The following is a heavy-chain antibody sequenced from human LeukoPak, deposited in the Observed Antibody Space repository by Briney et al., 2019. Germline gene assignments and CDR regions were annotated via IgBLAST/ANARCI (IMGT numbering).Heavy chain of an antibody. V-gene: IGHV4-39*01. CDR2: IYYSVGT. CDR3: ARLLFRMNRFDF. D-gene: IGHD1-14*01. CDR1: GGSISSSSYY. Sequence: SETLSLTCTVSGGSISSSSYYWGWIRQPPGKGLQWIGSIYYSVGTYYNPSLKSRVTISVDTSKNQFSLEMSSVAAADTAVYYCARLLFRMNRFDFWGQGTLVTVSS. J-gene: IGHJ4*02.